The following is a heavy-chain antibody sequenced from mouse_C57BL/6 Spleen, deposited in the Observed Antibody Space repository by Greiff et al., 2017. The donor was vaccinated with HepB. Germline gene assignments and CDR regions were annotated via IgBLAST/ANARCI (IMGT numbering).Heavy chain of an antibody. CDR2: INPGSGGT. CDR1: GYAFTNYL. J-gene: IGHJ1*03. CDR3: ARRKRTGTQWYFDV. Sequence: QVHVKQSGAELVRPGTSVKVSCKASGYAFTNYLIEWVKQRPGQGLEWIGVINPGSGGTNYNEKFKGKATLTADKSSSTAYMQLSSLTSEDSAVYFCARRKRTGTQWYFDVWGTGTTVTVSS. V-gene: IGHV1-54*01. D-gene: IGHD4-1*01.